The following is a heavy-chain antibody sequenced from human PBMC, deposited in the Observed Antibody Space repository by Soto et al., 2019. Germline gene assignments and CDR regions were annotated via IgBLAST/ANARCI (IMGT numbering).Heavy chain of an antibody. D-gene: IGHD3-22*01. V-gene: IGHV1-69*13. Sequence: SVKVACKASGGTFSSYAISWVRQAPGQGLEWMGGIIPIFGTANYAQKFQGRVTITADESTRTAYMELSSLRSEDTAVYYCARGLDSSGYYGAGYWGQGTLVTVSS. CDR3: ARGLDSSGYYGAGY. CDR1: GGTFSSYA. CDR2: IIPIFGTA. J-gene: IGHJ4*02.